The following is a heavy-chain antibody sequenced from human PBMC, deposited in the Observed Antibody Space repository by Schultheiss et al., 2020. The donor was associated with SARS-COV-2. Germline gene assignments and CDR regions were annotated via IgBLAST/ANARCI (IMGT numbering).Heavy chain of an antibody. CDR3: ARGSPPYCGGDCYFDY. CDR2: ISYDGSNK. J-gene: IGHJ4*02. V-gene: IGHV3-30*01. Sequence: GGSLRLSCAASGFTFSNFWMHWVRQAPGKGLEWVAVISYDGSNKYYADSVKGRFTISRDNAKNSLYLQMNSLRAEDTAVYYCARGSPPYCGGDCYFDYWCQGTLVTVSS. D-gene: IGHD2-21*02. CDR1: GFTFSNFW.